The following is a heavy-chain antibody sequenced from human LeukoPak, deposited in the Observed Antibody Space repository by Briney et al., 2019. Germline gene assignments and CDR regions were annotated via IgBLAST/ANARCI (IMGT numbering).Heavy chain of an antibody. CDR2: INHSGST. CDR1: GGSFSGYY. D-gene: IGHD3-10*01. J-gene: IGHJ4*02. CDR3: ARVTGSGSYYKIPYYFDY. Sequence: SETLSLTCAVYGGSFSGYYWSWIRQPPGKGLEWIGEINHSGSTNYNPSLKSRVTISVDTSKNQFSLKLSSVTAADTAVYYCARVTGSGSYYKIPYYFDYWGRGTLVTVSS. V-gene: IGHV4-34*01.